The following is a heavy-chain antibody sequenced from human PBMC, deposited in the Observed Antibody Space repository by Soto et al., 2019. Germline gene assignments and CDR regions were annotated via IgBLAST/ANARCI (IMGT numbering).Heavy chain of an antibody. J-gene: IGHJ4*02. V-gene: IGHV4-31*03. Sequence: PLETLSLTCTVSGGSLRSEGYYWKWFRQLPWDGVECIVDIYYSGTTSHHPSLRSRLTISGDASKNQCSLKLSSVTDADTALYYCARGRVYSYGPYDFGDWGQGTLVT. D-gene: IGHD5-18*01. CDR2: IYYSGTT. CDR3: ARGRVYSYGPYDFGD. CDR1: GGSLRSEGYY.